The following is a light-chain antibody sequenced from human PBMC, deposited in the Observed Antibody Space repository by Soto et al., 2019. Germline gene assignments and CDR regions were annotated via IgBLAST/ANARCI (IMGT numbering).Light chain of an antibody. CDR3: SSYTSSGSLVV. V-gene: IGLV2-14*01. CDR1: SSDVGSYNY. J-gene: IGLJ2*01. Sequence: QSALTQPASVSGSPGQSITFSCTGPSSDVGSYNYVSWYQQHPGKAPKLMIYDVSNRPSGVSNRFSGSKSGNTASLTISGLQAEDEADYYCSSYTSSGSLVVFGGGTKLTVL. CDR2: DVS.